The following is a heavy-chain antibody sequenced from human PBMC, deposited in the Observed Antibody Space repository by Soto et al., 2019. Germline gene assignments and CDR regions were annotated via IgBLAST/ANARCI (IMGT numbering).Heavy chain of an antibody. Sequence: QITLKESGPTLVKPTQTLTLTCTVSGFSLNTYGVGVGWIRQPPGKALEWLALIYWDDDKRYSPSLKSRLTCTKDTSKNQVVLTMTNMDPVDTVTYYCARALGSWGAYYFDYWGQGTLVTVSS. CDR2: IYWDDDK. CDR3: ARALGSWGAYYFDY. D-gene: IGHD3-16*01. V-gene: IGHV2-5*02. J-gene: IGHJ4*02. CDR1: GFSLNTYGVG.